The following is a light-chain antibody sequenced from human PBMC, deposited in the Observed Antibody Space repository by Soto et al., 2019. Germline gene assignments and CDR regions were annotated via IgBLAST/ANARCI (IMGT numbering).Light chain of an antibody. V-gene: IGKV3-15*01. CDR1: QSVTTN. J-gene: IGKJ2*01. Sequence: EIVMTQSPATLSVSPGERATLSCRASQSVTTNLAWYQQKPGQAPRLLIYDASTRASGIPARFSGSGSGTEFTLTISSLQSEDFALYSCQQYNSWPPRYTFGQGTKLEIK. CDR2: DAS. CDR3: QQYNSWPPRYT.